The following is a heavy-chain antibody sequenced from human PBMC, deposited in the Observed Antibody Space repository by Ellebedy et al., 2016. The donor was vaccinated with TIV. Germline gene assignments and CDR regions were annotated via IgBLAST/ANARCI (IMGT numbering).Heavy chain of an antibody. CDR3: AKGRGGSSYSSLDV. D-gene: IGHD2-15*01. CDR2: LWYDGSNG. Sequence: PGGSLRLSCAASGFTFSTYGMHWVRQAPGKGLEWVAVLWYDGSNGYYADSVKGRFTISRDNSQNTLYLQMNSLRAEDTAVYYCAKGRGGSSYSSLDVWGQGTTVTVSS. J-gene: IGHJ6*02. CDR1: GFTFSTYG. V-gene: IGHV3-33*06.